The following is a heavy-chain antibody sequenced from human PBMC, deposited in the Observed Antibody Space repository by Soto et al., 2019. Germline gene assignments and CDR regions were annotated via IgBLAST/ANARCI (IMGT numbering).Heavy chain of an antibody. CDR1: GGSFSGYY. D-gene: IGHD4-17*01. Sequence: QVQLQQWGAGLLKPSETLSLTCAVYGGSFSGYYWSCIRQPPGKGLEGIGEINHSGSTNYHPAPKRRVTVSVDTSKNQFALKLGSVTAEATAVYCCGRAHYGDYAGWFDPWGQETLVTVSS. J-gene: IGHJ5*02. V-gene: IGHV4-34*01. CDR2: INHSGST. CDR3: GRAHYGDYAGWFDP.